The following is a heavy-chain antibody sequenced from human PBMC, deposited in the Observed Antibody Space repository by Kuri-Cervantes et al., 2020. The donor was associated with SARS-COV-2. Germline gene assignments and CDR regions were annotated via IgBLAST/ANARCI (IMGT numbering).Heavy chain of an antibody. CDR3: ARVAGEGPIHYYYMDV. J-gene: IGHJ6*03. CDR2: ISGSGSYI. V-gene: IGHV3-21*01. CDR1: GFSLSRYT. Sequence: GGSLRLSCAASGFSLSRYTMNWVRQAPGKALEWVSSISGSGSYIYYADSVKGRFTISKESGENSLYLHMNSPRGDDTAVYYCARVAGEGPIHYYYMDVWGKGTTVTVSS. D-gene: IGHD2-21*01.